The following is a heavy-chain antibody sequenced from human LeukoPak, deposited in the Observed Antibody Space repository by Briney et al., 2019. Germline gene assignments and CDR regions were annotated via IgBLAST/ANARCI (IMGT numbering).Heavy chain of an antibody. V-gene: IGHV1-69*13. CDR1: GGTFSSYA. Sequence: GASVKVSCKASGGTFSSYAISWVRQAPGLGLEWMGGIIPIFGTANYAQKFQGRVTITADESTSTAYMELSSLRSEDTAVYYCARDYSPHGGNNRVPFDAFDIWGQGTMVTVSS. D-gene: IGHD4-23*01. CDR2: IIPIFGTA. J-gene: IGHJ3*02. CDR3: ARDYSPHGGNNRVPFDAFDI.